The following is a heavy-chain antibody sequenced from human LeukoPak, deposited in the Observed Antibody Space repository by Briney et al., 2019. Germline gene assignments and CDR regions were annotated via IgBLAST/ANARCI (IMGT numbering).Heavy chain of an antibody. J-gene: IGHJ6*03. V-gene: IGHV3-21*01. CDR3: ARGTGTTSDYYYYMDV. CDR1: GFTFSNYG. Sequence: GGSLRLSCAASGFTFSNYGMHWVRQAPGKGLEWVSSISGSNSYIYYADSMKGRFTISRDNAKNSLYLQMNSLRAEDTAVYYCARGTGTTSDYYYYMDVWGKGTTVTVSS. D-gene: IGHD1-1*01. CDR2: ISGSNSYI.